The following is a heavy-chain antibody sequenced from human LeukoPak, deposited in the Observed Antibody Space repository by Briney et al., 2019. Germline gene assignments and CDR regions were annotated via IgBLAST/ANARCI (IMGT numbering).Heavy chain of an antibody. CDR2: ISSSSYYI. D-gene: IGHD6-19*01. J-gene: IGHJ6*02. Sequence: GGSLRLSCAASGFTFSTYSMNWVRQAPGKGLEWVSSISSSSYYIYYADSVKGRFTISRDNAKNSLYLQMNSLRAEDTAVYYCARVSSGYYYYYGMDVWGQGTTVTVSS. V-gene: IGHV3-21*01. CDR1: GFTFSTYS. CDR3: ARVSSGYYYYYGMDV.